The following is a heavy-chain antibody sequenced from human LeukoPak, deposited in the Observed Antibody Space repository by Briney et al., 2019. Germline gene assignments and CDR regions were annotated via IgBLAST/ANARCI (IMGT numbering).Heavy chain of an antibody. D-gene: IGHD2-2*01. J-gene: IGHJ4*02. Sequence: SETLSLTCAVSGGSISSGGYSWSWIRQPPGKGLEWIGYIYHSGSTHYNPSLKSRVTISVDRSKNQFSLKLSSVTAADTAVYYCARFSSVYYFDYWGQGTLVTVSS. V-gene: IGHV4-30-2*01. CDR2: IYHSGST. CDR1: GGSISSGGYS. CDR3: ARFSSVYYFDY.